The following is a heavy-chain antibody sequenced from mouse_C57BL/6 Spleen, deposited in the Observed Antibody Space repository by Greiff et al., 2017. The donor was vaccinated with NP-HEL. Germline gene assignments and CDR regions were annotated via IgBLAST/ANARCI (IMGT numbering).Heavy chain of an antibody. CDR1: GYAFSSSW. J-gene: IGHJ4*01. CDR2: IYPGDGDT. D-gene: IGHD2-5*01. V-gene: IGHV1-82*01. CDR3: ARSGYSNYYAMDY. Sequence: VQLQQSGPELVKPGASVKISCKASGYAFSSSWMNWVKQRPGKGLEWIGRIYPGDGDTNYNGKFKGKATLTADKSSSTAYMQLSSLTSEDSAVYFCARSGYSNYYAMDYWGQGTSVTVSS.